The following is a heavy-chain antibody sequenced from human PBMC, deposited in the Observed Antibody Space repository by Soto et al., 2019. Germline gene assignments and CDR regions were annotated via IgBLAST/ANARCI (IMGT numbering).Heavy chain of an antibody. D-gene: IGHD4-17*01. J-gene: IGHJ4*02. V-gene: IGHV1-18*01. CDR2: ISAYNGNT. CDR3: ARASGDYGDYYEDF. CDR1: GYTFTSYG. Sequence: QVQLVQSGAEVKKPGASVKVSCKASGYTFTSYGISWGRQAPGQGLEWMGWISAYNGNTNHAQKLRGRDTITTHTPTSTAYVELRSLISDDTAVYYCARASGDYGDYYEDFWGQGTLVTVST.